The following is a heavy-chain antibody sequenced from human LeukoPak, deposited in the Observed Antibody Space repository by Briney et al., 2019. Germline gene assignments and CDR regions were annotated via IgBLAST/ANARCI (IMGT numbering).Heavy chain of an antibody. CDR3: ARVKGFGELFQAPMDV. D-gene: IGHD3-10*01. Sequence: PTETLSLTCTVSGGSISSSSYYWGWIRQPPGKGLEWIGSIYYSGSTYYNPSLKSRVTISVDTSKNQFSLKLSSVTAADTAVYYCARVKGFGELFQAPMDVWGQGTTVTVSS. CDR2: IYYSGST. CDR1: GGSISSSSYY. V-gene: IGHV4-39*01. J-gene: IGHJ6*02.